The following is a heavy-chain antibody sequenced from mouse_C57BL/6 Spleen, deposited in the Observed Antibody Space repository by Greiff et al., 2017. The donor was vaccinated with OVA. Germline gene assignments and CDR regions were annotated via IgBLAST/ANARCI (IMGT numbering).Heavy chain of an antibody. CDR3: ARGLSYYYAMDY. Sequence: QVQLQQPGAELVKPGASVKLSCKASGYTFTSYWMQWVKQRPGQGLEWIGEIDPSDSYTNYNQKFKGKATWTVNTSSSTAYRQLSSLTSEDSAVYYCARGLSYYYAMDYWGQGTSVTVSS. J-gene: IGHJ4*01. V-gene: IGHV1-50*01. CDR2: IDPSDSYT. CDR1: GYTFTSYW. D-gene: IGHD3-3*01.